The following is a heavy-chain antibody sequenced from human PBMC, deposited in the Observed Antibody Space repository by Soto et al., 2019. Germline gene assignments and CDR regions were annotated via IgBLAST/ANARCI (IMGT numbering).Heavy chain of an antibody. J-gene: IGHJ5*02. CDR1: GGTFSSYA. Sequence: ASVKVSCKASGGTFSSYAISWVRRAPGQGLEWMGGIIPIFGTANYAQKFQGRVTITADESTSTAYMELSSLRSEDTAVYYCAREGGEHYYDSSGYIDPWGQGTLVTVSS. V-gene: IGHV1-69*13. CDR2: IIPIFGTA. D-gene: IGHD3-22*01. CDR3: AREGGEHYYDSSGYIDP.